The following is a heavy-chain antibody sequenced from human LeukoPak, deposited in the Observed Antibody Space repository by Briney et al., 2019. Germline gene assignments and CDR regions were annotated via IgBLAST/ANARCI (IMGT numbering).Heavy chain of an antibody. D-gene: IGHD4-11*01. CDR2: INPNSGGT. J-gene: IGHJ4*02. CDR3: ATSPRQTIVIRGGVYY. V-gene: IGHV1-2*02. CDR1: GYTFSGYY. Sequence: GASVKVSCMASGYTFSGYYMHWVRQAPGQGLEWMRWINPNSGGTKSAQKFQGRVTMTRDTSISTAYMELSRLRSDDTAAYYCATSPRQTIVIRGGVYYWGQGTLVTVSS.